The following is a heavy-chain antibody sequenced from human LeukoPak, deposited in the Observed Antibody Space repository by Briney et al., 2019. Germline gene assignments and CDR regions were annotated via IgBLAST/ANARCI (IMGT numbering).Heavy chain of an antibody. CDR1: GFTFSSYW. CDR2: INQDGSAQ. J-gene: IGHJ4*02. V-gene: IGHV3-7*01. CDR3: ARDVHGGAFDY. D-gene: IGHD4-23*01. Sequence: GGSLRLSCAASGFTFSSYWMNWVRQAPGKGLEWVANINQDGSAQYYVDSVKGRFTFSRDNAMNSLFLQMNSLRAEDTAVYYCARDVHGGAFDYWGQGTLVTVSS.